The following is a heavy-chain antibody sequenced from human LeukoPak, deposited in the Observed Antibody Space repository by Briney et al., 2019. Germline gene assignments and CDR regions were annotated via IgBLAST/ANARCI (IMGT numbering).Heavy chain of an antibody. CDR2: ISGSGGST. CDR1: GFSFSSYA. Sequence: PGGSLRLSCEGSGFSFSSYAMSWVRQAPGKGLEWVSAISGSGGSTYYADSVKGRFTISRDNSKNTLYLQMNSLRAEDTAVYYCAKVDSDGDYASNPYYWYFDLWGRGTLVTVSS. V-gene: IGHV3-23*01. J-gene: IGHJ2*01. D-gene: IGHD4-17*01. CDR3: AKVDSDGDYASNPYYWYFDL.